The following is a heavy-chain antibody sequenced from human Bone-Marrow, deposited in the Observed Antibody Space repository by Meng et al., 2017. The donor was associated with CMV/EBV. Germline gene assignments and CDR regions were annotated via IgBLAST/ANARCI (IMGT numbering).Heavy chain of an antibody. CDR3: ARDQNEYYFDY. CDR1: GGSISSYY. Sequence: SETLSLTCTVSGGSISSYYWGWIRQPPGKGLEWIGGIYYSGSTYYNPSLKSRVTISLDTSKNQFSLKLTSVTAADTAVYYCARDQNEYYFDYWGRGTLVTVSS. J-gene: IGHJ4*02. CDR2: IYYSGST. V-gene: IGHV4-39*07.